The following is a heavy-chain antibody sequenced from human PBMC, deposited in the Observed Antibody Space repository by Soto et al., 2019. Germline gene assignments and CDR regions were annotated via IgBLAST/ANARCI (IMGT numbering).Heavy chain of an antibody. V-gene: IGHV2-5*01. D-gene: IGHD1-1*01. CDR1: VFSLSTSGVG. Sequence: SGPTLVNPTHALTLTCTFSVFSLSTSGVGLVWIRRPPGKALEWLALIYWNDDKRYSPSLKSRLTITKDTSKNQVVLTMTNMDHVEKATYCCEHHIDNKRELLDCWGKRTLVTVSS. CDR3: EHHIDNKRELLDC. J-gene: IGHJ4*02. CDR2: IYWNDDK.